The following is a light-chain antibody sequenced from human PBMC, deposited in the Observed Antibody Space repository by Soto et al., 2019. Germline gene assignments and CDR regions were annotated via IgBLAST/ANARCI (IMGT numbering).Light chain of an antibody. V-gene: IGKV1-39*01. J-gene: IGKJ1*01. CDR2: AAS. Sequence: DVQMTQSPSSLSASVGDRVTVTCRASHNVGNFLNWYQQKSGTAPKLLIYAASNLKDGVPSRFSGSGSGTDFALTISSLQPEDFATYYCQQSYNTWTFGQGTKVDIK. CDR1: HNVGNF. CDR3: QQSYNTWT.